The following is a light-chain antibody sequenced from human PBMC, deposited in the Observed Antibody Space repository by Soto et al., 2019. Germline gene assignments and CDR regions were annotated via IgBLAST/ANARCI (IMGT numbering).Light chain of an antibody. Sequence: QSALTQPASVSGSPGQSIAISCTGTSSDVGGYNSVSWYQQHPGKAPKLMIYNVSNRPSGVPDRFSGSKSGTSASLAISGLRSEDEADYYCAAWDDSLSAHYVFGTGTKVTVL. J-gene: IGLJ1*01. CDR1: SSDVGGYNS. CDR2: NVS. CDR3: AAWDDSLSAHYV. V-gene: IGLV2-14*03.